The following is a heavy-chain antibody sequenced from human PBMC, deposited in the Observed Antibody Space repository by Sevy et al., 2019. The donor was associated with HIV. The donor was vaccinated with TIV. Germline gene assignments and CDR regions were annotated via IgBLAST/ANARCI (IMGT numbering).Heavy chain of an antibody. V-gene: IGHV3-7*01. Sequence: GGSLRLSCAASGFSFSAYWMNWVRQAPGKGLEGVANIKPDGSDKHNADFAEGRLTISRDNAKNSLYLQMNSLRVEDTAMYYCAQETFGRFDSWGQGTLVTVSS. CDR2: IKPDGSDK. CDR1: GFSFSAYW. CDR3: AQETFGRFDS. D-gene: IGHD1-26*01. J-gene: IGHJ4*02.